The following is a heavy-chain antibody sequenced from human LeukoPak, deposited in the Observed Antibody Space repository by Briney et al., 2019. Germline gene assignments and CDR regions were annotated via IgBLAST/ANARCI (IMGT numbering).Heavy chain of an antibody. V-gene: IGHV3-48*04. CDR1: GFTFTTYS. CDR2: ISSTSSSI. Sequence: PGGSLRLSCAASGFTFTTYSMNWVRQAPGKGLEWVSYISSTSSSIYYADSVKGRFTISRDNAKNSLYLQMNTLRAEDTAVYYCARVSAAPFDYWGQGTLVTVSS. D-gene: IGHD6-13*01. J-gene: IGHJ4*02. CDR3: ARVSAAPFDY.